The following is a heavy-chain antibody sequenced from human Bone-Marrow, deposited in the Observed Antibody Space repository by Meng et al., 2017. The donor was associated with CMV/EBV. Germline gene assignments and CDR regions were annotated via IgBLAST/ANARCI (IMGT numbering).Heavy chain of an antibody. CDR3: VRSRSWSDP. CDR1: GGSISNSTYY. J-gene: IGHJ5*02. CDR2: IYHSGNT. D-gene: IGHD2-2*01. V-gene: IGHV4-39*07. Sequence: SEPLSLTCTVSGGSISNSTYYWDWIRQPPGKGLEWIGSIYHSGNTYYNPSLKSRVTISVDTSKNKFSLRLRSVTAADTAVYFCVRSRSWSDPWGQGTLVTVSS.